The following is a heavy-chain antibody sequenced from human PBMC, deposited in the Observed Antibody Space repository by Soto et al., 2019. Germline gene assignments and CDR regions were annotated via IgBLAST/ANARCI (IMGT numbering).Heavy chain of an antibody. CDR1: GYTFTNFG. CDR2: IIPILGIA. J-gene: IGHJ4*02. V-gene: IGHV1-69*04. D-gene: IGHD1-26*01. Sequence: ASVKVSCKASGYTFTNFGISWVRQAPGQGLEWMGRIIPILGIANYAQKFQGRVTITADKSTSTAYMELSSLRSEDTAVYYCARDRIVGATAYFDYWGQGTLVTVSS. CDR3: ARDRIVGATAYFDY.